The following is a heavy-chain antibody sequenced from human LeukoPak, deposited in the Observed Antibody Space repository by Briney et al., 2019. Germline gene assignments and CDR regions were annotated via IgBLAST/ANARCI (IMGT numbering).Heavy chain of an antibody. CDR2: INHDGSLR. CDR1: GFSLTNYG. D-gene: IGHD5/OR15-5a*01. Sequence: GGSLRLSCAASGFSLTNYGMHWVRQTPGKGLVWVSHINHDGSLRNYADSVKGRFTVSRDIAKNTLYLHMSSLGAGDSAMYYCSRDVFSLGDSWGLGTLVIVSS. J-gene: IGHJ4*02. CDR3: SRDVFSLGDS. V-gene: IGHV3-74*01.